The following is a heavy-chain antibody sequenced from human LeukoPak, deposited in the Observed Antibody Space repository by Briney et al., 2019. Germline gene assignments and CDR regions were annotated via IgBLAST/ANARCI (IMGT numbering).Heavy chain of an antibody. CDR2: INPNSGST. CDR3: ARDLAVKYSSGWRY. J-gene: IGHJ4*02. V-gene: IGHV1-2*02. Sequence: ASVKVSCKASGYTFTGYYMHWVRQAPGQGIEWMGWINPNSGSTNYAQKFQGRVTMTRDTSISTAYMELSRLRSDDTAVYYCARDLAVKYSSGWRYWGQGTLVTVSS. D-gene: IGHD6-19*01. CDR1: GYTFTGYY.